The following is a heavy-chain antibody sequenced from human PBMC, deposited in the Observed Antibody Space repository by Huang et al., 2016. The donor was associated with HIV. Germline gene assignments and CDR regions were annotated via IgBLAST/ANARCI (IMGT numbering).Heavy chain of an antibody. CDR3: ARGLWDSTWDGTDWLLRHFDS. V-gene: IGHV1-69*13. J-gene: IGHJ4*02. CDR1: VDTFRKYA. Sequence: QVQLVQSGAEVKKPGSSLRVSCRASVDTFRKYAISWVRQDPGQGLEWMRGKIPIFGEPKYAQKFQGRITITAQESTSTIYVELSRLTFQDTAIYYCARGLWDSTWDGTDWLLRHFDSWGLGTLVTISS. CDR2: KIPIFGEP. D-gene: IGHD1-26*01.